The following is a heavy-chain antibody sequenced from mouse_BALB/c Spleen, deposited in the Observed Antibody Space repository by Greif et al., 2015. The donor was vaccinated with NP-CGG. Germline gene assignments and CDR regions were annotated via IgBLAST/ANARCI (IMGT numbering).Heavy chain of an antibody. CDR3: ARSGGTAWFAY. CDR1: GFNIKDTY. V-gene: IGHV14-3*02. CDR2: IDPANGNT. Sequence: ESGAELVKPGASVKLSCTASGFNIKDTYMHWVKQRPEQGLEWIGRIDPANGNTKYDPKLQGKATITADTSSNTAYLQLSSLTSEDTAVYYCARSGGTAWFAYWGQGTLVTVSA. D-gene: IGHD4-1*01. J-gene: IGHJ3*01.